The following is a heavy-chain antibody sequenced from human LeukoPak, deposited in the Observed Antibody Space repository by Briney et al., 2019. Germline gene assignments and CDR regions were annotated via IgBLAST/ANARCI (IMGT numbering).Heavy chain of an antibody. CDR3: ARPSWGYSSSWYPDYFDY. J-gene: IGHJ4*02. D-gene: IGHD6-13*01. V-gene: IGHV4-39*01. Sequence: SETLSLTCTVSGGSISSSSYYWGWIRQPPGKGLEWIGSIYYSGSTYYNPSLKSRVTISVDTSKNQFSLKLSSVTAADTAVYYCARPSWGYSSSWYPDYFDYWGQGTLVTVSS. CDR2: IYYSGST. CDR1: GGSISSSSYY.